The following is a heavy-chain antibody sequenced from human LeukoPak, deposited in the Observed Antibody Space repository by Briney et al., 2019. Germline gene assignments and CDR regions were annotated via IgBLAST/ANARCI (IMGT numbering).Heavy chain of an antibody. D-gene: IGHD2-8*01. CDR3: ARVEGYCTNGVCPPPRAAFDI. Sequence: ASVKVSCKASGYTFTGYYMHWVRQAPGQGLEWMGWINPNSGGTNYAQKFQGRVTMTRDTSISTAYMELSRLRSDDTAVYYCARVEGYCTNGVCPPPRAAFDIWGQGTMVTVSS. CDR2: INPNSGGT. CDR1: GYTFTGYY. J-gene: IGHJ3*02. V-gene: IGHV1-2*02.